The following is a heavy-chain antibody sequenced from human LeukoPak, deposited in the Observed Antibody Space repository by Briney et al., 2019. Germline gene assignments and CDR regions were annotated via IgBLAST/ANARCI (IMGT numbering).Heavy chain of an antibody. D-gene: IGHD5-12*01. CDR3: AKDRRLPWDYFDS. V-gene: IGHV3-23*01. CDR1: GFTISGYW. CDR2: IDGSGGGT. J-gene: IGHJ4*02. Sequence: PGGSLRLSCAASGFTISGYWMSWVRQAPGRGLEWVSAIDGSGGGTYYADSVKGRFTISRDNSKNTLYLQMNSLRAEDTAIYYCAKDRRLPWDYFDSWGQGTLVTVSS.